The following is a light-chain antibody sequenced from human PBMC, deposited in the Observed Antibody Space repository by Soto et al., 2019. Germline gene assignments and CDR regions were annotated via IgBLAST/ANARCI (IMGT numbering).Light chain of an antibody. Sequence: QSALTQPPSASGSPGQSVTISCTGSSSDVGGYDYVSWYQQRPDKAPKILIYEVAKRPSGVPHRFSGAKSGNTASLTVSGLLAEDEADYYCASYSGSKTLVFGGGTKLTVL. V-gene: IGLV2-8*01. CDR1: SSDVGGYDY. CDR2: EVA. J-gene: IGLJ3*02. CDR3: ASYSGSKTLV.